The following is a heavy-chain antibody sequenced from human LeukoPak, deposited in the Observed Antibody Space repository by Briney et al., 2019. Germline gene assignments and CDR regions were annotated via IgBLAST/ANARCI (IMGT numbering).Heavy chain of an antibody. Sequence: PGRSLRLSCAASGFTFSSYAMRWVRQAPGKGLEWVAVISYNGSNKYYADSVKGRFTISRDNSKNTLYLQMNSLRAEGTAVYYCARVTMIVVVGDYFDYWGQGTLVTVSS. V-gene: IGHV3-30-3*01. J-gene: IGHJ4*02. CDR3: ARVTMIVVVGDYFDY. CDR2: ISYNGSNK. CDR1: GFTFSSYA. D-gene: IGHD3-22*01.